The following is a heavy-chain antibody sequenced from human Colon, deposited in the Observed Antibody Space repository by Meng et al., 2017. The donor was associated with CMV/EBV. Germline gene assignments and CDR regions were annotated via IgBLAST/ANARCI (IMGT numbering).Heavy chain of an antibody. Sequence: SETLSLTCTVSGGSVSSSGYSKNCYWDWFRQPPGKGLEWLGSFSYSGGTNFNSSLRSRLTISVDTSKNQFSLNMTSVTAADTAVYYCARDPYDFWSGAPFWGQGTLVTVSS. CDR2: FSYSGGT. J-gene: IGHJ4*02. D-gene: IGHD3-3*01. CDR1: GGSVSSSGYSKNCY. V-gene: IGHV4-39*07. CDR3: ARDPYDFWSGAPF.